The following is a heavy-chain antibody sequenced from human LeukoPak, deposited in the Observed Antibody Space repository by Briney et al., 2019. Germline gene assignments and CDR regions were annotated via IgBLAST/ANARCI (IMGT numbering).Heavy chain of an antibody. V-gene: IGHV3-48*01. CDR2: IAYTGTI. Sequence: GGSLRLSCTASGFTFSSYSMNWVRQAPGKGLEWVAYIAYTGTIHYADSVRGRFAISRDNTKSSLFLQLNSLRAEDTAVYYCARDPHSLDYWGQGTLVTVSS. CDR1: GFTFSSYS. CDR3: ARDPHSLDY. J-gene: IGHJ4*02.